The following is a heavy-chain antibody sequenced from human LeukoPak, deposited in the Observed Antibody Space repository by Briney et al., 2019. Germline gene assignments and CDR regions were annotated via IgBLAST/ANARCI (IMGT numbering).Heavy chain of an antibody. D-gene: IGHD3-22*01. J-gene: IGHJ4*02. CDR3: ARAVIYYDSSGYYYALDY. V-gene: IGHV4-4*02. CDR1: GGSISSSNW. CDR2: IYHSGST. Sequence: SGTLSLTCAVSGGSISSSNWWSWVRQPPGKGLEWIGEIYHSGSTNYNPSLKSRVTISVDKSKNQFSLKLSSVTAADTAVYYCARAVIYYDSSGYYYALDYWGQGTLVTVSS.